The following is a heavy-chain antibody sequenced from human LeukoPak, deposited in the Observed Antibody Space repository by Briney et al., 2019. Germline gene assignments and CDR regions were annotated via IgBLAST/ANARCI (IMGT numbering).Heavy chain of an antibody. J-gene: IGHJ6*02. V-gene: IGHV1-69*13. Sequence: SVKVSCKASGGTFIIYAISWVRQAPGQGLEWMGGIIPIFGTANYAQKFQGRVTITADESTSTAYMELSSLRSEDTAVYYCARVVSPDYYYYGMDVWGQGTTVTVSS. D-gene: IGHD2-2*01. CDR2: IIPIFGTA. CDR1: GGTFIIYA. CDR3: ARVVSPDYYYYGMDV.